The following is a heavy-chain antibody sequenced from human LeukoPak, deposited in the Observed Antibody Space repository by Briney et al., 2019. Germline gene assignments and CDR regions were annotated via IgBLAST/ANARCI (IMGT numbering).Heavy chain of an antibody. CDR1: GFTFSDYY. D-gene: IGHD4-17*01. CDR2: IKHDGSDS. CDR3: ARDRRPTIYGGLDS. V-gene: IGHV3-7*01. Sequence: GGSLRLSCAASGFTFSDYYMSWIRQAPGKGLEWVANIKHDGSDSFYVDSMKGRFTISRDNAENSLYLQMHSLRVEDTAMYFCARDRRPTIYGGLDSWGQGTVVTVSS. J-gene: IGHJ4*02.